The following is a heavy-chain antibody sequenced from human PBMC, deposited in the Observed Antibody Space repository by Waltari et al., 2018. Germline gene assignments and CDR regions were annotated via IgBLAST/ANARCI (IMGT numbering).Heavy chain of an antibody. D-gene: IGHD3-16*01. CDR2: IYAGGGS. J-gene: IGHJ3*01. Sequence: EVQLVETGGALIHPGGSLRLSCAASEFIVRNNYMAWVRQAPGKGLEWVSVIYAGGGSDSADSVRGRFTISRDNSKNTLYLEMNALRPDDTAVYYCATLGAYLGAFEVWGRGTMVNVSS. V-gene: IGHV3-53*02. CDR3: ATLGAYLGAFEV. CDR1: EFIVRNNY.